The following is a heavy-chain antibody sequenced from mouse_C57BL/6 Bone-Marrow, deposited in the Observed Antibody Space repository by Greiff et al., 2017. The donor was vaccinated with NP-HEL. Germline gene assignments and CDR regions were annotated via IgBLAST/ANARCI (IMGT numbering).Heavy chain of an antibody. J-gene: IGHJ2*01. CDR1: GYTFTSYW. V-gene: IGHV1-50*01. CDR2: IDPSDSYT. CDR3: RLGAGY. Sequence: VQLQQPGAELVKPGASVKLSCKASGYTFTSYWMQWVKQRPGQGLEWIGEIDPSDSYTNYNQKFKGKATLTVDTSSSTAYMQLSSLTSEDSAVYYCRLGAGYWDQGNTLPVSA. D-gene: IGHD3-1*01.